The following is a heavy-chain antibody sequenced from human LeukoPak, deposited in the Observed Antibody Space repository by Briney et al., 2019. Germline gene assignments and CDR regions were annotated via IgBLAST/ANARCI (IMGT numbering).Heavy chain of an antibody. V-gene: IGHV3-53*04. J-gene: IGHJ4*02. CDR3: ARNRLPGRGPFDY. CDR1: GFTVSSNY. D-gene: IGHD3-10*01. CDR2: IYSGGST. Sequence: GGSPRLSCAASGFTVSSNYMSWVRQAPGKGLEWVSVIYSGGSTYYADSVKGRFTISRHNSKNTLYLQMNSLRAEDTAVYYCARNRLPGRGPFDYWGQGTLVTVSS.